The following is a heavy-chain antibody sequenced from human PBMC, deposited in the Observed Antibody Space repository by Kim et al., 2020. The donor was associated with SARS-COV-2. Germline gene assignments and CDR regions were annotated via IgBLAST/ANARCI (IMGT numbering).Heavy chain of an antibody. D-gene: IGHD2-2*01. J-gene: IGHJ2*01. CDR2: IFYSDNST. V-gene: IGHV3-23*01. CDR3: AKTVHVTSVTSLWYFDL. CDR1: RFTFSSSA. Sequence: GGSLRLSCAASRFTFSSSAMTWVRQAPGKGLEWVSSIFYSDNSTYYADSVKGRFIISRDNSKNTLYLQMNNLRADDTAIYYCAKTVHVTSVTSLWYFDLWGRGPSVTVSS.